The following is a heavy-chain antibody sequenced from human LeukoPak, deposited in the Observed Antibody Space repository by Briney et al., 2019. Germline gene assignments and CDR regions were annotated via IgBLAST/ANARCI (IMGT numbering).Heavy chain of an antibody. CDR1: GGSNSSYY. CDR2: IYTSGST. CDR3: ARFGKGRLGYYDSRGAFDI. J-gene: IGHJ3*02. Sequence: SETLSLTCTVSGGSNSSYYWSWIRQPAGKGLEWIGRIYTSGSTNYNPSLKSRVTMSVDTSKNQFSLKLSSVTAADTAVYYCARFGKGRLGYYDSRGAFDIWGQGTMVTVSS. D-gene: IGHD3-22*01. V-gene: IGHV4-4*07.